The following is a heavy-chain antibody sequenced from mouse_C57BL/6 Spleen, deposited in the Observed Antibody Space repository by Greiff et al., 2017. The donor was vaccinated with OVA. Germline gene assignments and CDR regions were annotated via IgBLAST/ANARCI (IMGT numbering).Heavy chain of an antibody. CDR3: AREGVYSNYVFDY. D-gene: IGHD2-5*01. Sequence: VQLQQSGAELVKPGASVKMSCKASGYTFTSYWITWVKQRPGQGLEWIGDIYPGSGSTNYNEKFKSKATLTVDTSSSTAYMQLSSLTSEDSAVYYCAREGVYSNYVFDYWGQGTTLTVSS. J-gene: IGHJ2*01. CDR1: GYTFTSYW. V-gene: IGHV1-55*01. CDR2: IYPGSGST.